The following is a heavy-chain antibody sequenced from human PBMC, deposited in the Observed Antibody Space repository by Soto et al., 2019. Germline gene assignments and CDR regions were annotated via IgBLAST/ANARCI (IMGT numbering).Heavy chain of an antibody. J-gene: IGHJ6*02. V-gene: IGHV4-4*02. CDR1: GGSIGSSNW. D-gene: IGHD1-26*01. Sequence: SDTMSLTCAVSGGSIGSSNWWSWVRQPPGKGLEWIGEIYHSGSTNYSPSLKSRVTISVDKSKNQFSLKLSSVTAADTAVYYCARVSGSYYYGMDVWGQGTTVTVSS. CDR2: IYHSGST. CDR3: ARVSGSYYYGMDV.